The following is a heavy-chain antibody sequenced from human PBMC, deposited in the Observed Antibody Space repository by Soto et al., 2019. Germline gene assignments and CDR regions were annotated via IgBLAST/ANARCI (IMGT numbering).Heavy chain of an antibody. J-gene: IGHJ6*02. CDR3: ARRLYYDSSGFEGGGMDV. D-gene: IGHD3-22*01. CDR2: ISYSGST. Sequence: SETLSLTCTVSGGSISSGNYYWSWIRQPPGKGLEWIGFISYSGSTYYSTSLKSRVTISVDTSKNQFSLKLSSVTAADTAVYYCARRLYYDSSGFEGGGMDVWGQGTTVTVSS. CDR1: GGSISSGNYY. V-gene: IGHV4-30-4*01.